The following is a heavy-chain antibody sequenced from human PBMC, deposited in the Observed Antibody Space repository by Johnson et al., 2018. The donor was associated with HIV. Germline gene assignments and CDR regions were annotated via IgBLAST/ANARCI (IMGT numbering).Heavy chain of an antibody. Sequence: QVQLVESGGGVVQPGRSLRLSCAASGFTLSSYAMHWVRQAPGKGLEWVAVISSDGNNKYYADSVKGRFTISRDNAKNTLYLQLNSLRAEDTAVYYCAREMAWEDAFDIWGQGTMVTVSS. V-gene: IGHV3-30-3*01. CDR3: AREMAWEDAFDI. D-gene: IGHD5-24*01. J-gene: IGHJ3*02. CDR2: ISSDGNNK. CDR1: GFTLSSYA.